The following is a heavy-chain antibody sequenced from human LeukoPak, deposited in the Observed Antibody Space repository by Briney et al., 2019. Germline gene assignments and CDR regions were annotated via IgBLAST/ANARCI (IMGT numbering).Heavy chain of an antibody. V-gene: IGHV1-18*01. CDR3: ARDGQWWQQLEKTDY. D-gene: IGHD6-13*01. CDR2: ISAYNGNT. Sequence: GASVKVSCKASGGTFSSYAISWVRQAPGQGLEWMGWISAYNGNTNYAQKLQGRVTMTTDTSTSTAYMELRSLRSDDTAVYYCARDGQWWQQLEKTDYWGQGTLVTVSS. CDR1: GGTFSSYA. J-gene: IGHJ4*02.